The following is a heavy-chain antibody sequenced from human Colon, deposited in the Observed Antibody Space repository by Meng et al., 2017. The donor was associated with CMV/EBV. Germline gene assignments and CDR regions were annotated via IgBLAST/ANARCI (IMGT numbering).Heavy chain of an antibody. CDR3: ARDPEYSYSILDT. V-gene: IGHV6-1*01. CDR2: TYYRSQWHN. D-gene: IGHD1-26*01. CDR1: GDSVANTGAA. Sequence: QVPPQQAGAGPPKPSQTPSPTCAIPGDSVANTGAAWNWVRQSPSRGLEWLGRTYYRSQWHNNYAESVRSRITINPDTSKNQFSLQLKSVTPEDTAVYYCARDPEYSYSILDTWGQGTLVTVSS. J-gene: IGHJ5*02.